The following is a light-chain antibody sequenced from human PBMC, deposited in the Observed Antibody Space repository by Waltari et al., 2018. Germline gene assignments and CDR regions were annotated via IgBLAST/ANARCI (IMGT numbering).Light chain of an antibody. J-gene: IGKJ1*01. CDR1: QRVSRS. CDR3: QHYVTLPAT. Sequence: EIVLTQSPGTLSLSPGDRATLSGRASQRVSRSLAWYQQKPGQAPRLLIYGASSRATGVPDRFSGSGSGTDFSLTISRLEPEDFAVYYCQHYVTLPATFGQGTKVEIK. CDR2: GAS. V-gene: IGKV3-20*01.